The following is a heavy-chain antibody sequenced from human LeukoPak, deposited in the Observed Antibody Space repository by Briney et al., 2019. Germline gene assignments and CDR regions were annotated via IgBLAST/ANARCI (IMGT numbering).Heavy chain of an antibody. CDR2: IDSSGGTI. CDR1: GFTFSSYE. D-gene: IGHD2-2*01. Sequence: GGSLRLSCVVSGFTFSSYEMNWVRQAPGKGLEWVSYIDSSGGTIFYADSVKGRFTIFRDNAKNSLYLQMNSLRAEDTAVYYCAKDPPLGYCSSTSCYDPDYWGQGTLVTVSS. J-gene: IGHJ4*02. V-gene: IGHV3-48*03. CDR3: AKDPPLGYCSSTSCYDPDY.